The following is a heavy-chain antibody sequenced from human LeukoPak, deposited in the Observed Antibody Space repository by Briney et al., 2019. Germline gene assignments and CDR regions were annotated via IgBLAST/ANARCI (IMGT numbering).Heavy chain of an antibody. CDR2: IKSNSDGGTK. V-gene: IGHV3-15*01. Sequence: PGGSLRLSCAASGLTISNAWMNWVRQTPGEVLEWIGLIKSNSDGGTKDYGAPVKGRFTISRDESKDTLYLQMNSLKSADTAVYYCVQEINGALHTWGQGTRVTVSS. CDR3: VQEINGALHT. J-gene: IGHJ3*02. D-gene: IGHD2-8*01. CDR1: GLTISNAW.